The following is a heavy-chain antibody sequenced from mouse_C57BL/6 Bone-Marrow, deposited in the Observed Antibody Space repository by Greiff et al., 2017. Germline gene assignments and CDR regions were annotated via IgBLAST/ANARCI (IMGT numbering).Heavy chain of an antibody. Sequence: QVQLQQSGPELVKPGASVKISCKASGYTFTDYYINWVKQRPGQGLEWIGWIFPGSGSTYYNEKFKGKATLTVDKSSSTAYMLISSLTSEDSAVYFSAGDGYLAWFAYWGQGTLVTVSA. J-gene: IGHJ3*01. CDR3: AGDGYLAWFAY. CDR2: IFPGSGST. D-gene: IGHD2-3*01. V-gene: IGHV1-75*01. CDR1: GYTFTDYY.